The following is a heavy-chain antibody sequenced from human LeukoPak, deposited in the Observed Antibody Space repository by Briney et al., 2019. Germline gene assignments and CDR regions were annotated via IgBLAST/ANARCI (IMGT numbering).Heavy chain of an antibody. D-gene: IGHD3-10*01. CDR3: AKTYMGFGEFVDAFDI. CDR1: GFTVSSNY. Sequence: SGGSLRLSCAASGFTVSSNYMSWVRQAPGKGLEWVAFIRYDGSNKYYADSVKGRFTISRDNSKNTLYLQMNSLRAEDTALYYCAKTYMGFGEFVDAFDIWGQGTMVTVSS. V-gene: IGHV3-30*02. CDR2: IRYDGSNK. J-gene: IGHJ3*02.